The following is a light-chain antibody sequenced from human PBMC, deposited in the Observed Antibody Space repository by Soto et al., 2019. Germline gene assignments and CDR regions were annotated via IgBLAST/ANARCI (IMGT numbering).Light chain of an antibody. Sequence: DIQMTQSPSTLSASVGDRVTITCRASQSISRWLAWHQQKPGKAPRLLIYDAPNLQRGVPSRFSGSGSGTEFTLTITSLQPEDFATYYCQQYNDYSGMFGQGTKVEIK. CDR3: QQYNDYSGM. CDR1: QSISRW. J-gene: IGKJ1*01. V-gene: IGKV1-5*01. CDR2: DAP.